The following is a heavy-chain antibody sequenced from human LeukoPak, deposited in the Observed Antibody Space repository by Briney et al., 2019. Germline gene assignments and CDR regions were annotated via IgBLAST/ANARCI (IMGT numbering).Heavy chain of an antibody. D-gene: IGHD3-10*01. Sequence: SGPTLVNPTQTLTLTCTFSGFSLSTSGVGVGWIRQPPGKALEWLARIDWDDDKYYSTSLKTRLTISKDTSKNQVVLTMTNMDPVDTATYYCARTLPKTMVRGVRIYYYYMDVWGKGTTVTVSS. CDR3: ARTLPKTMVRGVRIYYYYMDV. V-gene: IGHV2-70*11. CDR2: IDWDDDK. CDR1: GFSLSTSGVG. J-gene: IGHJ6*03.